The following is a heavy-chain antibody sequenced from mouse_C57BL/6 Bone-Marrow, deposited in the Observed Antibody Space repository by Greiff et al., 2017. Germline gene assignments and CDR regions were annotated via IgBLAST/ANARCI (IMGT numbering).Heavy chain of an antibody. CDR1: GFNIKDDY. Sequence: EVKLMESGAELVRPGASVKLSCTASGFNIKDDYMHWVKQRPEQGLEWIGRIEPENGDTEYASKFQGKATITADTSSNTAYLHISSLTSEDTAVYYCTFYNNYYIDYWGQGTTLTVSS. V-gene: IGHV14-4*01. J-gene: IGHJ2*01. D-gene: IGHD2-5*01. CDR3: TFYNNYYIDY. CDR2: IEPENGDT.